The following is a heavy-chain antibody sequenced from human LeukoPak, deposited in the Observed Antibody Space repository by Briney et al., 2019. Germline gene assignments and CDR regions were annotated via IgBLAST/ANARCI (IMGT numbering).Heavy chain of an antibody. D-gene: IGHD3-22*01. V-gene: IGHV3-21*01. J-gene: IGHJ4*02. CDR1: EFTFSSYE. CDR3: ARLYDGSAYHADHFDY. Sequence: PGGSLRLSCAASEFTFSSYEMNWVRQAPGKGLEWVSSISSSSSYIYYADSVKGRFTISRDNAKNSLYLQMNSLRAEDTAVYYCARLYDGSAYHADHFDYWGQGTLVIVSS. CDR2: ISSSSSYI.